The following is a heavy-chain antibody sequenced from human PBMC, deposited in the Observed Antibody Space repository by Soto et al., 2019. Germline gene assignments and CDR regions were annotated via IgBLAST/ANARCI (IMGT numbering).Heavy chain of an antibody. J-gene: IGHJ4*02. V-gene: IGHV3-15*01. CDR2: VLSKADGGET. CDR3: TPYDYIGGSDLYGWAY. CDR1: GFPFTNAW. Sequence: PGGSLRLSCAASGFPFTNAWMSWVRQVPGKGLEWIARVLSKADGGETDYAAPVKDRFTISRDDSRNTLHLQMNSLRTEDTAVFYCTPYDYIGGSDLYGWAYWGQGALVTVSS. D-gene: IGHD3-16*02.